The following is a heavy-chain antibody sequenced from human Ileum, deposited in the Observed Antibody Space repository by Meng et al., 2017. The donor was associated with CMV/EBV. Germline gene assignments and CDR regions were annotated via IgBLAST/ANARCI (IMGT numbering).Heavy chain of an antibody. CDR2: VYYSGAT. CDR3: ARLSTKKVGDKPYWYFDL. CDR1: RNSICY. J-gene: IGHJ2*01. V-gene: IGHV4-39*01. D-gene: IGHD1-26*01. Sequence: RNSICYWGWTRKPPGKVLEWIGNVYYSGATYYHPSPESRVTISVDTSKSQFSLKLSSVTAADTAVYYCARLSTKKVGDKPYWYFDLWGRGTLVTVSS.